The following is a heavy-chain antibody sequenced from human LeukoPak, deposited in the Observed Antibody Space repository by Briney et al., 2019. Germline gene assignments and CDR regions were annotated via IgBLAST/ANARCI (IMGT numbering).Heavy chain of an antibody. D-gene: IGHD2-15*01. CDR2: IYHSGST. CDR1: GYSINSGYY. J-gene: IGHJ4*02. Sequence: LETLSLTCTVSGYSINSGYYWGWIRQPPGKGLEWIGSIYHSGSTYYNPSLKSRVTISVDTSKNQFSLKLSSVTAADTAVYYCARRTRGYCSGGSCYSGHLGYWGQGTLVTVSS. CDR3: ARRTRGYCSGGSCYSGHLGY. V-gene: IGHV4-38-2*02.